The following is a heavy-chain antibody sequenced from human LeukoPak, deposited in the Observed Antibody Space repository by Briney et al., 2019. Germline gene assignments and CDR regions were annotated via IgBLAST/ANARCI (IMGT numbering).Heavy chain of an antibody. D-gene: IGHD3-10*01. CDR3: AKGGNYGSGNYYFDY. CDR2: ISGSCGST. V-gene: IGHV3-23*01. J-gene: IGHJ4*02. CDR1: GFTFRSYA. Sequence: TGGSLRLSCAASGFTFRSYAMSWVREPPGKGVEWVSAISGSCGSTYYADSVKGRFTISRDNSKNTLYLQMNSLRAEDTAVYYCAKGGNYGSGNYYFDYWGQGTLVTVSS.